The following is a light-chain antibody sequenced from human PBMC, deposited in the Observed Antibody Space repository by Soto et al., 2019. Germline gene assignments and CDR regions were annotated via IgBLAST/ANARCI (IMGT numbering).Light chain of an antibody. V-gene: IGKV3-20*01. J-gene: IGKJ1*01. CDR3: QQYAKAPLT. CDR1: QIVSDNY. CDR2: GAS. Sequence: PGERATLSCRPSQIVSDNYLAWYQQKPGQAPRLVVYGASSRATGVPDRFSASGSGTDFTLTISRLEPEEFAVYYCQQYAKAPLTVGQGNKVAIK.